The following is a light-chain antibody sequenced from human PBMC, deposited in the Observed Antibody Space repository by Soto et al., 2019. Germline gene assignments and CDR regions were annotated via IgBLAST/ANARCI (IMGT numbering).Light chain of an antibody. Sequence: IQFTQSPSSLSASVRDRVSITCRASQEISIFLAWYQQKPGKAPKLLIFAASTLQSGAPSRFSGSGSGTDFTLTISSLQPEDFAVYYCQQYGSSGTFGQGTKVDI. CDR2: AAS. V-gene: IGKV1-9*01. CDR3: QQYGSSGT. J-gene: IGKJ1*01. CDR1: QEISIF.